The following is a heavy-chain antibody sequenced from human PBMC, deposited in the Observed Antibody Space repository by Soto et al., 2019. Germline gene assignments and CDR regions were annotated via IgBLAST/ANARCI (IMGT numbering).Heavy chain of an antibody. V-gene: IGHV4-30-4*01. D-gene: IGHD3-16*02. Sequence: QVQLQESGPGLVKPSQTLSLTCTVPGGSISSGDYYWSWIRQPPGKGLEWIGYIYYSGSTNYNPSLSRRLTISLDTSKKQFSLNLSSVTAADTAVYYCARIVESGYTIDFDRWGRGTLVTVSS. CDR1: GGSISSGDYY. CDR3: ARIVESGYTIDFDR. J-gene: IGHJ2*01. CDR2: IYYSGST.